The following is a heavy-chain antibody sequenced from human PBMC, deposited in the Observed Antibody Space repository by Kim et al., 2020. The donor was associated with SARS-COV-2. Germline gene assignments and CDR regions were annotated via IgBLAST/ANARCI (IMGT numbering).Heavy chain of an antibody. CDR2: IYSGGSST. Sequence: GGSLRLSCAASGFAFSSYAMSWVRQAPGKGLEWVSVIYSGGSSTYYADSVKGRFTISLDNTKNTLYLHMNSLRAEDTAVYYCAQGDADLFSLYAFYIWG. V-gene: IGHV3-23*03. D-gene: IGHD3-9*01. J-gene: IGHJ3*02. CDR3: AQGDADLFSLYAFYI. CDR1: GFAFSSYA.